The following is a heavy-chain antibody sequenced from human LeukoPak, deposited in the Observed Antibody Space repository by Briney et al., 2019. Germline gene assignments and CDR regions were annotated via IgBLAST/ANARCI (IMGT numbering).Heavy chain of an antibody. CDR3: ARVVVPAAIQSYYYMDV. CDR1: GYTFTSYG. Sequence: ASVKVSCKASGYTFTSYGISWVRQAPGQGLEWMGWISAYNGNTNYAQKLQGRVTMTTDTSTSTAYMELRSLRSDDTAVYYCARVVVPAAIQSYYYMDVWGKGTTVTVSS. J-gene: IGHJ6*03. D-gene: IGHD2-2*01. V-gene: IGHV1-18*01. CDR2: ISAYNGNT.